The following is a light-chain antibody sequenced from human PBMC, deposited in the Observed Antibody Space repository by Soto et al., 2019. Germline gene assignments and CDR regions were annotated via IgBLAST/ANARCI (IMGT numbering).Light chain of an antibody. V-gene: IGKV1-8*01. CDR3: KQYYSYPPT. J-gene: IGKJ4*01. Sequence: AIRMTQSPSSFSASTGDRVTITCLASQGISSYLAWYQQKPGKAPKLLIYAASTLQSGVPSRFSGSGSGTDFTLTISCLQSEDFATYYCKQYYSYPPTFGGGTKVEIK. CDR1: QGISSY. CDR2: AAS.